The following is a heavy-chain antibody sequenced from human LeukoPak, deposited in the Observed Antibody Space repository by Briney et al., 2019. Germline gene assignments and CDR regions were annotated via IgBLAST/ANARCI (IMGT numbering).Heavy chain of an antibody. CDR2: IYYSGST. V-gene: IGHV4-59*01. D-gene: IGHD6-6*01. Sequence: PSETLSLTCTVSGGSISSYYWSWIRQPPGKGLEWIGYIYYSGSTNYNPSLKSRVTISVDTSKNQFSLKLSSVTAADTAVYYCARVPDTPSSSSWFDPWGQGTLVTVSS. CDR3: ARVPDTPSSSSWFDP. J-gene: IGHJ5*02. CDR1: GGSISSYY.